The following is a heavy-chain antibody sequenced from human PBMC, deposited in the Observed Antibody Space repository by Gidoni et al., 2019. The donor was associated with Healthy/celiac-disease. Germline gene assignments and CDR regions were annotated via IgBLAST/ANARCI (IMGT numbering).Heavy chain of an antibody. V-gene: IGHV3-9*01. J-gene: IGHJ4*02. CDR3: AKDFASGYSYGYFDY. Sequence: EVQLVESGGGLVQPGRSLRLSCAASGFTFDDYAMHWVRQAPGKGLEWVSGISWNSGSIGYADSVKGRFTISRDHAKNSLYLQMNSLRAEDTALYYCAKDFASGYSYGYFDYWGQGTLVTVSS. D-gene: IGHD5-18*01. CDR1: GFTFDDYA. CDR2: ISWNSGSI.